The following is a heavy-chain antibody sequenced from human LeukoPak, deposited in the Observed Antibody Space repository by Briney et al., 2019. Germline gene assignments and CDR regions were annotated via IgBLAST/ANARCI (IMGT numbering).Heavy chain of an antibody. CDR3: AREYYYDSSGYYSYDAFDI. D-gene: IGHD3-22*01. J-gene: IGHJ3*02. CDR1: GYTFTSYY. CDR2: INPSGGST. V-gene: IGHV1-46*01. Sequence: GASVKVSCKASGYTFTSYYMHWVRQAPGQGLEWMGIINPSGGSTSYAQKFQGRVTMTRDASTSTVYMELSSLRSEDTAVYYCAREYYYDSSGYYSYDAFDIWGQGTMVTVSS.